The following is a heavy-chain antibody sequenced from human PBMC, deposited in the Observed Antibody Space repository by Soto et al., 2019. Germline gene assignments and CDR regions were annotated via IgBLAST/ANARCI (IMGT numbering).Heavy chain of an antibody. CDR1: GYTFTSYG. J-gene: IGHJ5*02. CDR2: ISGYNGDT. D-gene: IGHD2-2*01. Sequence: QVQLVQSGAEVKKPGASVKVSCKASGYTFTSYGISWVRQAPGQGLEWMGWISGYNGDTNYAQKFQGRVTMTRDTSISTAYMELSRLRSDDTAVYYCASSVPAAIPGSFDPWGQGTLVTVSS. CDR3: ASSVPAAIPGSFDP. V-gene: IGHV1-18*04.